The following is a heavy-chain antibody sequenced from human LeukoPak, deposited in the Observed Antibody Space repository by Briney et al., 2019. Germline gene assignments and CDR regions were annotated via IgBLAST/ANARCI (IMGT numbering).Heavy chain of an antibody. J-gene: IGHJ4*02. V-gene: IGHV1-18*01. CDR1: GYTFTSYG. D-gene: IGHD3-10*01. CDR2: ISAYNGNT. CDR3: ATRDIWFGEILFDY. Sequence: ASVKVSCKASGYTFTSYGISWVRQAPGQGLEWMGWISAYNGNTNYAQKLQGRVTMTTDTSTSTAYMELRSLRSDDTAVYYCATRDIWFGEILFDYWGQGTLVTVSS.